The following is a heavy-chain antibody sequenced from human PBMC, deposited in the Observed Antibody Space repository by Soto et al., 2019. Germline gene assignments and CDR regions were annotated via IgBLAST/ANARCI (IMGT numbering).Heavy chain of an antibody. CDR3: TTDGSPWYVDY. CDR1: GFTFSNAL. J-gene: IGHJ4*02. Sequence: GGSRRLSWAASGFTFSNALMSGVRQAPGKGLEWVGRIKSKTDGGTTDYAAPVKGRFTISRDDSKNTLYLQMNSLKTEDTAVYYCTTDGSPWYVDYWGQGTLVTVSS. CDR2: IKSKTDGGTT. D-gene: IGHD2-2*03. V-gene: IGHV3-15*01.